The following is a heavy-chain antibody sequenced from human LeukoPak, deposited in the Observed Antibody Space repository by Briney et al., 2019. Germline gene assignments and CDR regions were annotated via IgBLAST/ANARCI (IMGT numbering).Heavy chain of an antibody. Sequence: PGGSLRLSCAASGFTFSSYWMHWVRQPPGKGLVWVSRINSDGSSISYADSVKGRFTISRDNAKDTLYLQMNSLRAEDTAVYYCTRDREQQPTYDYWGQGTLVTVSS. CDR2: INSDGSSI. CDR3: TRDREQQPTYDY. V-gene: IGHV3-74*01. D-gene: IGHD6-13*01. J-gene: IGHJ4*02. CDR1: GFTFSSYW.